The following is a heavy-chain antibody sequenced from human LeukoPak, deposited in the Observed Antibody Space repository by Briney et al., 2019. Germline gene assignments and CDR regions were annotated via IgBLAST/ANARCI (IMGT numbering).Heavy chain of an antibody. V-gene: IGHV4-34*01. D-gene: IGHD2-21*02. CDR3: ARVVTTSVFHFDY. CDR2: IYYSGST. Sequence: PSETLSLTCAVYGGSFSGYYWSWIRQPPGKGLEWIGSIYYSGSTYYIPSLKSRVTISVDTSKNQFSLKLSSVTAADTAVYYCARVVTTSVFHFDYWGQGTLVTVSS. CDR1: GGSFSGYY. J-gene: IGHJ4*02.